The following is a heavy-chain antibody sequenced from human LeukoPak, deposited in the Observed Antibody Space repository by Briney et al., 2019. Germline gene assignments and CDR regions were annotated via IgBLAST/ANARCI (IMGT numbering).Heavy chain of an antibody. CDR2: IKDDGSEK. CDR1: GFTFSSYW. J-gene: IGHJ4*02. CDR3: AGVWGPSSAWPWAFEY. Sequence: GGSLRLSCAASGFTFSSYWMTWVRQAPGKGLEWVANIKDDGSEKHYVDSVKGRFTIFRDNAKNSVYLQMNSLRDEDTAAYYCAGVWGPSSAWPWAFEYWGQGTLVTVSS. D-gene: IGHD6-13*01. V-gene: IGHV3-7*05.